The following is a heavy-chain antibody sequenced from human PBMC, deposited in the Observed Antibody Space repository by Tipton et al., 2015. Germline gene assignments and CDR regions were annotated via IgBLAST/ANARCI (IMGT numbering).Heavy chain of an antibody. CDR3: AVYYESSDYRGGNFDS. J-gene: IGHJ4*02. CDR1: GGTFSSHV. CDR2: INPDSGAT. Sequence: QLVQSGAEVRKSGSSVKVSCKASGGTFSSHVISWVRQAPGQGLEWMGWINPDSGATNYAQKFQGRVTMTRDTSISTAYMELSSLMSEDTAVYYCAVYYESSDYRGGNFDSWGQGTLVTVSS. D-gene: IGHD3-22*01. V-gene: IGHV1-2*02.